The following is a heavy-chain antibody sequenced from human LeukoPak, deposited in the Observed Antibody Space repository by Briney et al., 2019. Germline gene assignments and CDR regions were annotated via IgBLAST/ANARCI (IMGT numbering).Heavy chain of an antibody. CDR2: VKSKTDGRTI. J-gene: IGHJ3*02. V-gene: IGHV3-15*01. Sequence: GGSLRLSCAASGFIFSNAWGNWGRQPPGKGLGWVARVKSKTDGRTIDYAATVKGRFSISRDDSNHQLSLQTHSLKTEHLAVYYCTTDRGSRYFAWPDALDIWGHGTMVTVSS. CDR3: TTDRGSRYFAWPDALDI. CDR1: GFIFSNAW. D-gene: IGHD3-9*01.